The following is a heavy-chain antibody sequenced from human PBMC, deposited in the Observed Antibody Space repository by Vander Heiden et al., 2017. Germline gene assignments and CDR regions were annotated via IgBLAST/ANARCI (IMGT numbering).Heavy chain of an antibody. CDR2: ISPSFGTA. Sequence: QVQLVQSGAEVKKPGSSVKVACKASGGTFSSYAISWVRQAPGQGLEWMGGISPSFGTANYAQKFQGRVTITADESTSTAYMELSSLRSEDTAVYYCASGDSSGGAFDYWGQGTLVTVSS. CDR1: GGTFSSYA. D-gene: IGHD3-22*01. CDR3: ASGDSSGGAFDY. J-gene: IGHJ4*02. V-gene: IGHV1-69*01.